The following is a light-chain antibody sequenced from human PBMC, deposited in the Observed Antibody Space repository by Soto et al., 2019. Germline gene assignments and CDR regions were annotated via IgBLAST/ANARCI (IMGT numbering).Light chain of an antibody. CDR2: DAS. J-gene: IGKJ1*01. Sequence: EIVMTQSPATLSVSPGEGATLSCRASQSVSSNLAWYQLKPGQAPRVLIYDASTRATGIPARFSGSGSGTEFTLTISSLQSEDFAVYSCQQYNNWPRTFGQGTKVEIK. V-gene: IGKV3-15*01. CDR1: QSVSSN. CDR3: QQYNNWPRT.